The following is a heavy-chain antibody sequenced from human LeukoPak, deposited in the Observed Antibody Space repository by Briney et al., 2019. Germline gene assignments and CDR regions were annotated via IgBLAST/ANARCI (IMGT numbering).Heavy chain of an antibody. D-gene: IGHD3-22*01. CDR3: ARDRGDYDSSGYYGYFDY. CDR1: GGSIRSHY. V-gene: IGHV4-59*11. CDR2: IYYSGST. J-gene: IGHJ4*02. Sequence: SETLSLTFTVSGGSIRSHYWSWIRQPPGKGLEWIGYIYYSGSTNYNPSLKSRVTISVDTSKNQFSLKLSSVTAADTAVYYCARDRGDYDSSGYYGYFDYWGQGALVTVSS.